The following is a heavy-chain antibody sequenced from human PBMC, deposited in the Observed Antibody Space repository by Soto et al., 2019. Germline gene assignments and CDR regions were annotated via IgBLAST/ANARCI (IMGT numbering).Heavy chain of an antibody. V-gene: IGHV3-30-3*01. CDR2: ISYDGSNK. CDR3: ARVTFGGYSYPFDY. Sequence: GGSLRLSCAASGFTFSSYAMHWVRQAPGKGLEWVAVISYDGSNKYYADSVKGRFTISRDNSKNTLYLQMNSLRAEDTAVYYCARVTFGGYSYPFDYWGQGTLVTVSS. J-gene: IGHJ4*02. CDR1: GFTFSSYA. D-gene: IGHD5-18*01.